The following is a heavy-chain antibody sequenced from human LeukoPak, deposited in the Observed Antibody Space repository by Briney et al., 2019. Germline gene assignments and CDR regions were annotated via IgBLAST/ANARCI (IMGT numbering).Heavy chain of an antibody. D-gene: IGHD5-18*01. CDR1: GFNFSTSR. J-gene: IGHJ6*03. V-gene: IGHV3-21*01. CDR2: ISTSDSYV. Sequence: GGSLRLSCAASGFNFSTSRMSWVRQAPGKGLEWVSSISTSDSYVYYGDSVRGRFTISRDNTKNSVYLQMNSLRVEDTAVYYCAREVVDVDTTMTNYYYYMDVWGKGTTVTVSS. CDR3: AREVVDVDTTMTNYYYYMDV.